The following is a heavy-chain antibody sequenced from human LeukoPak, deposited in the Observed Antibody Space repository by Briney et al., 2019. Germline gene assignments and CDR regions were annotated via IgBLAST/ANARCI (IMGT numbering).Heavy chain of an antibody. CDR1: GFTFHNYA. J-gene: IGHJ3*02. Sequence: GGSLRLSCAASGFTFHNYAMAWVRQAPGKGLEYVSSIGASGDNIYYGGSVKGRFTISRDNSKNTLFLQMNSLRAEDTALYYCATQSPDYSIGPSYGSFNIWGQGTKVTVSS. CDR3: ATQSPDYSIGPSYGSFNI. CDR2: IGASGDNI. V-gene: IGHV3-23*01. D-gene: IGHD3-10*01.